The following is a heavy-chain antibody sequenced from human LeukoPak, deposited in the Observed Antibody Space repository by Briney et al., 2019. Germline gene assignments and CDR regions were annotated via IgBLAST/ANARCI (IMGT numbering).Heavy chain of an antibody. V-gene: IGHV1-24*01. CDR2: FDPEDGET. Sequence: ASVKVSCKVSAYTLTELSMHWVRQAPGKGLEWMGGFDPEDGETIYAQKFQGRVTMTEDTSTDTAYMELSSLRSEDTAVYYCATGDSSHYYDSSGYPFDYWGQGTLVTVSS. CDR3: ATGDSSHYYDSSGYPFDY. D-gene: IGHD3-22*01. CDR1: AYTLTELS. J-gene: IGHJ4*02.